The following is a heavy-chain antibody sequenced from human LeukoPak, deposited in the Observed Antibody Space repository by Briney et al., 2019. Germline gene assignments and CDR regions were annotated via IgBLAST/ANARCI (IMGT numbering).Heavy chain of an antibody. Sequence: PSETLSLTCTVSGGSISSSSYYWGWIRQPPGKGLEWIGSIYYSGSTYYNPSLKSRVTISVDTSKNQFSLKLSSVTAADTAVYYYARIPDTAMARDYFDYWGQGTLVTVSS. J-gene: IGHJ4*02. CDR3: ARIPDTAMARDYFDY. CDR2: IYYSGST. D-gene: IGHD5-18*01. V-gene: IGHV4-39*07. CDR1: GGSISSSSYY.